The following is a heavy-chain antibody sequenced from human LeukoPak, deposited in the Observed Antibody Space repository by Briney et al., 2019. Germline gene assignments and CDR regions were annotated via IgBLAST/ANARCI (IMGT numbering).Heavy chain of an antibody. J-gene: IGHJ6*03. V-gene: IGHV3-11*04. CDR1: GFTFSDYY. CDR2: ISSSGSTI. Sequence: GGSLRLSCAASGFTFSDYYMSWIRQAPGKGLEWVSYISSSGSTIYYADSVKGRFTISRDNAKNSLYLQMNSLRAEDTAVYYCAKAPYTQGTYYYYYMDVWGKGTTVTVSS. CDR3: AKAPYTQGTYYYYYMDV. D-gene: IGHD2-2*02.